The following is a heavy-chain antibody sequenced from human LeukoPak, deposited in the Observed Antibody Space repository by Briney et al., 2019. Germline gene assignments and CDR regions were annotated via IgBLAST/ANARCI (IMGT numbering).Heavy chain of an antibody. Sequence: GGSLILSCSASGFTFSSYAMSWVRQAPGKGLEGGAAIWYDGSNKYYADSVKGRFTSSRDNSKNTLYMQMNSLRAEDTAVYYCARGKGVVPAATDYWGQGTLVTVSS. CDR3: ARGKGVVPAATDY. J-gene: IGHJ4*02. V-gene: IGHV3-33*08. CDR1: GFTFSSYA. CDR2: IWYDGSNK. D-gene: IGHD2-2*01.